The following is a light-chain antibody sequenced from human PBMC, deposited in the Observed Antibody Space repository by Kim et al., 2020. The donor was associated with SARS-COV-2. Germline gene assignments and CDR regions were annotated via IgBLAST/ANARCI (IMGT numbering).Light chain of an antibody. CDR3: SSYTSSSTRV. V-gene: IGLV2-14*03. CDR1: SSDIGAYNY. Sequence: QSALTQPASVSGSPGQSITISCTGTSSDIGAYNYVSWYQQHPGKAPKLMIYDVSNRPSGVSNRFSGSKSGNTASLTISGLQPEDEADYYCSSYTSSSTRVFGTGTKVTV. J-gene: IGLJ1*01. CDR2: DVS.